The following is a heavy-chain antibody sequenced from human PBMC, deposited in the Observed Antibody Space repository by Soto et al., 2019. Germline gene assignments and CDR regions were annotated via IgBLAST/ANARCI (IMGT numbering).Heavy chain of an antibody. Sequence: PVGSLRLSCAASGFTFSSYAMSWVRQAPGKGLEWVSSISGSGGSTYYADSVKGRFSISRDNSKNTLYLQMNTLGADDTAVYYCANYLTAVGATSPFDYWGRGTLVTVSS. J-gene: IGHJ4*02. V-gene: IGHV3-23*01. CDR3: ANYLTAVGATSPFDY. D-gene: IGHD1-26*01. CDR2: ISGSGGST. CDR1: GFTFSSYA.